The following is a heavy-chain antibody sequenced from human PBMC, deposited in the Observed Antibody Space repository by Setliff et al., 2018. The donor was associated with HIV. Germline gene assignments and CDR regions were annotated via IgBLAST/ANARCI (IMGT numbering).Heavy chain of an antibody. CDR2: FDPEDDET. CDR3: VIRKAGSGGSRPIDY. V-gene: IGHV1-24*01. J-gene: IGHJ4*02. D-gene: IGHD6-19*01. Sequence: ASVKVSCKVSGYTLTELSIHWVRQAPGKGLEWMGGFDPEDDETIYAQKFQGRVSMTRNTSITTAYMDLSSLTSEDTAVYYCVIRKAGSGGSRPIDYWGQGTPVTVSS. CDR1: GYTLTELS.